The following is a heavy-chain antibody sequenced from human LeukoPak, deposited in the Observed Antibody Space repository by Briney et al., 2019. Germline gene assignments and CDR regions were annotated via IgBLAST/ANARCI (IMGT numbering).Heavy chain of an antibody. D-gene: IGHD1-1*01. CDR1: GFTFSSYS. Sequence: GGSPRLSCAASGFTFSSYSMNWVRQAPGKGLEWVSSISSSSGYIYYADSVKGRFTISRDNAKNSLYLQMNSLRAEDTAVYYCAREGGYDYWGQGTLVTVSS. CDR2: ISSSSGYI. CDR3: AREGGYDY. V-gene: IGHV3-21*01. J-gene: IGHJ4*02.